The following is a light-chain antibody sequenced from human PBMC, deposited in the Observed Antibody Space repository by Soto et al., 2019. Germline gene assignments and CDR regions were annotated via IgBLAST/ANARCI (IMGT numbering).Light chain of an antibody. CDR3: QQYHNWPRT. Sequence: EIVMTQSPATLSVSTGERATVSCRARQRVSSKLAWYQQKPCQAHRLLIYGASTRATGIPSRFSGSGSGTEFTLTIGSLQSEEFAVYYFQQYHNWPRTFGPGTKLEIK. CDR1: QRVSSK. CDR2: GAS. J-gene: IGKJ2*01. V-gene: IGKV3-15*01.